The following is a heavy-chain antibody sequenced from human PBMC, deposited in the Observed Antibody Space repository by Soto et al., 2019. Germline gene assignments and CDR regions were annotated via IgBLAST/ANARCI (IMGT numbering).Heavy chain of an antibody. CDR1: GYTLTSYG. J-gene: IGHJ4*02. D-gene: IGHD5-18*01. CDR3: ASSLLVGYGLEGESD. Sequence: QHQLVQSGAEVKKPVASVKVSCKASGYTLTSYGLSWVRQAPGQGLEWMGGISAYNGNTHYAQKLQGRVTMTTDTSTSTAYMELRSLRSDDTAGSYCASSLLVGYGLEGESDWGQGTLVTVSS. CDR2: ISAYNGNT. V-gene: IGHV1-18*01.